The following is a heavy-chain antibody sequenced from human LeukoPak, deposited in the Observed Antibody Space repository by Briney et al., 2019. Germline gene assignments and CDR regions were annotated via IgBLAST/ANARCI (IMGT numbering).Heavy chain of an antibody. J-gene: IGHJ3*02. D-gene: IGHD3-10*01. V-gene: IGHV3-21*01. CDR2: ISTSGSYI. CDR1: GFTFGSYS. CDR3: ARPPMVRGVIITGDDVFDI. Sequence: PGGSLRLACAVSGFTFGSYSMNWVRQAPGQGLEWVSFISTSGSYIYYADSVKGRFTISRDNAKNTLYLQMNSLKAEDTAVYYCARPPMVRGVIITGDDVFDIWGQGTMVTVSS.